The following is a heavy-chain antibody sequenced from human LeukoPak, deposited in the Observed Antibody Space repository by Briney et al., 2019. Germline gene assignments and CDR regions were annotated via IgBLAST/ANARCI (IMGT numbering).Heavy chain of an antibody. CDR3: ARGRVPRAYCSSTSCHSRLDV. CDR1: GGSIRSSYYY. J-gene: IGHJ6*02. D-gene: IGHD2-2*02. Sequence: SETLSLTCTVSGGSIRSSYYYWSWIRQPPGKGLEWIGEINHSGSTNYNPSLKSRVTISVDTSKNQFSLKLSSVTAADTAVYYCARGRVPRAYCSSTSCHSRLDVWGQGTTVTVSS. V-gene: IGHV4-39*07. CDR2: INHSGST.